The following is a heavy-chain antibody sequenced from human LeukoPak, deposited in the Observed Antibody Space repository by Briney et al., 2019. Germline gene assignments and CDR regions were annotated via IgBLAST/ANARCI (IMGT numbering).Heavy chain of an antibody. CDR2: IKSKTDGGTT. CDR3: TTDLEGSGFGSGSYRMSDY. V-gene: IGHV3-15*01. Sequence: GGSLRLTCAASGFTFSNAWMSWVRQAPGKGLEWVGRIKSKTDGGTTDYAAPVKGRFTISRDDSKNTLYLQMNSLKTEDTAVYYCTTDLEGSGFGSGSYRMSDYWGQGTLVTVSS. D-gene: IGHD3-10*01. CDR1: GFTFSNAW. J-gene: IGHJ4*02.